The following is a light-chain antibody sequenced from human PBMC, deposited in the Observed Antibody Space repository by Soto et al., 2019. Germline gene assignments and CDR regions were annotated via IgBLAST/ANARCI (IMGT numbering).Light chain of an antibody. V-gene: IGKV3-11*01. CDR3: QQRSPWWT. CDR2: DAS. J-gene: IGKJ1*01. Sequence: EIVLTQSPATLSLSPGERATLSCRASQSINSYLAWYQQKSGQAPRLLIYDASNRAAGIPARFSGSGSGTDFTLTISSLEPEDFAVYYCQQRSPWWTFGQGTKVEIK. CDR1: QSINSY.